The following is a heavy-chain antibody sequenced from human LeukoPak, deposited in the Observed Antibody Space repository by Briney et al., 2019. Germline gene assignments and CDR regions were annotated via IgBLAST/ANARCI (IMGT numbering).Heavy chain of an antibody. CDR3: ARDRYYYGSGSSPIDY. D-gene: IGHD3-10*01. CDR1: GYTFTGYY. J-gene: IGHJ4*02. Sequence: ASVKVSCKASGYTFTGYYIHWVRQAPGQGLEWMGRINPNSGGTNYAQKFQGRVTMTRDTSISTAYMELSRLRSDDTAVYYCARDRYYYGSGSSPIDYWGQGTLVTVSS. V-gene: IGHV1-2*06. CDR2: INPNSGGT.